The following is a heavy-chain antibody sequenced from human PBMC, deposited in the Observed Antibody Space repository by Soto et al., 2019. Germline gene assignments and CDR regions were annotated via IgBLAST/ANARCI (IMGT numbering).Heavy chain of an antibody. CDR3: ARGKLVPAWAYYYYGMDV. CDR1: GGTFSSYA. J-gene: IGHJ6*02. CDR2: IIPIFGTA. Sequence: QVQLVQSGAEVKKPGSSVKVSCKASGGTFSSYAISWVRQAPGQGLEWMGGIIPIFGTANYAQKFQGRVTITADESTSTAYMELSSARSEDTAVYYCARGKLVPAWAYYYYGMDVWGQGTTVTVSS. V-gene: IGHV1-69*12. D-gene: IGHD2-2*01.